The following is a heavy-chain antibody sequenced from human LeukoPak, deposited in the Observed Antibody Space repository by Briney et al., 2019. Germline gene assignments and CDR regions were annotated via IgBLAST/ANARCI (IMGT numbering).Heavy chain of an antibody. CDR3: ARVAILEGTFDY. Sequence: VASVKVSCKASGYTFTSYGISWVRQAPGQGLEWMGWISAYNGHTKYAQKLQGRVTMTTDTSTSIAYMELRSLRSDDTAVYYCARVAILEGTFDYWGQGTLVTVSS. V-gene: IGHV1-18*01. D-gene: IGHD1-7*01. CDR2: ISAYNGHT. J-gene: IGHJ4*02. CDR1: GYTFTSYG.